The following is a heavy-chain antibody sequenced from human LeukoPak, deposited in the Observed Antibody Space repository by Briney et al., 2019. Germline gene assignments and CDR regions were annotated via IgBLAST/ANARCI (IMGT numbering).Heavy chain of an antibody. CDR3: ARTPGGMTVGCTFVY. D-gene: IGHD3-22*01. CDR1: GGSFSGYY. J-gene: IGHJ4*02. V-gene: IGHV4-34*01. CDR2: INQSGT. Sequence: SETLSLTCGVYGGSFSGYYWSWIRQPPGKGLEWIGEINQSGTNYNPSLKSRVTISVDTSKNQFSLKLSSVTAADTAVYYCARTPGGMTVGCTFVYWGQGTLVTVSA.